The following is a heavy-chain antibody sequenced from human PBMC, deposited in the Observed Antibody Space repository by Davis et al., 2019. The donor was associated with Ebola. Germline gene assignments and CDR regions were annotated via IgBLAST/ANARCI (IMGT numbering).Heavy chain of an antibody. CDR2: ISYAGSNK. D-gene: IGHD6-13*01. CDR3: ARSWQQLMFGMDV. J-gene: IGHJ6*02. Sequence: PGGSLRLSCAASGFTFSTYGMHWVRQAPGQGLEWLAVISYAGSNKYYADSVKGRFTISRDNSKNTLYLQMNSLRAEDTAVYYCARSWQQLMFGMDVWGQGTTVTVSS. V-gene: IGHV3-30*03. CDR1: GFTFSTYG.